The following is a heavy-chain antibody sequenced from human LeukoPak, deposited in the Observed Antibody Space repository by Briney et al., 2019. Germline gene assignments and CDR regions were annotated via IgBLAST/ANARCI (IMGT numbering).Heavy chain of an antibody. CDR3: ARDQGGSTLYYYYMDV. J-gene: IGHJ6*03. Sequence: PGGSLRLSCAASGFTFSSYEMNWVRQAPGKGLEWVSYISSSGSTIYYADSVKGRFTISRDNAKNSLYLQMNSLRAEDTAVYYCARDQGGSTLYYYYMDVWGKGTTVTVSS. D-gene: IGHD2/OR15-2a*01. CDR2: ISSSGSTI. V-gene: IGHV3-48*03. CDR1: GFTFSSYE.